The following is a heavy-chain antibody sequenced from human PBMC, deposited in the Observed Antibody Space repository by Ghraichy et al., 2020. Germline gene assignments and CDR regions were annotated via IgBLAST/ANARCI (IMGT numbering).Heavy chain of an antibody. D-gene: IGHD3-3*01. J-gene: IGHJ4*02. CDR2: IYKTGYT. Sequence: GGSLRLSCEVSGFTVSSNYMSWVRQAPGKGLEWVLVIYKTGYTKYADSVKGRFTISRDTSKNTVYLQMNSLRADDTALYYCAKGGLSGFGDYWGQGSLVTVSS. CDR3: AKGGLSGFGDY. CDR1: GFTVSSNY. V-gene: IGHV3-66*02.